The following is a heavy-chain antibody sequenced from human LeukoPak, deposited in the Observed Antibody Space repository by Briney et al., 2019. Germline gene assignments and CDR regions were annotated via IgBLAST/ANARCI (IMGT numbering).Heavy chain of an antibody. J-gene: IGHJ4*02. CDR1: GFTFSIYA. CDR2: VSGSGGST. V-gene: IGHV3-23*01. CDR3: AQDPGYCSGGSCYYFDY. D-gene: IGHD2-15*01. Sequence: PGGSLRLSCAASGFTFSIYAMSWVRQAPGKGLECVSGVSGSGGSTYYADSVKGRFTISRDNSKITLYLQMPSLRAEDTAVYYCAQDPGYCSGGSCYYFDYWGQGTLVTVSS.